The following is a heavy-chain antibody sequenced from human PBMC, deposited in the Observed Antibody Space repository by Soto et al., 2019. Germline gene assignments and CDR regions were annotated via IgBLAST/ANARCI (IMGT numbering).Heavy chain of an antibody. J-gene: IGHJ4*02. Sequence: SETLSLTCTVSGASISTQSWNWIRQAPGKGLEWIGYLYYSGTTNYNPSLKSRVTISADTSKNQVSLRLTSVTAADTAVYFCARGLSWSPYFESWGQGILVTVSS. V-gene: IGHV4-59*11. CDR1: GASISTQS. D-gene: IGHD3-3*01. CDR3: ARGLSWSPYFES. CDR2: LYYSGTT.